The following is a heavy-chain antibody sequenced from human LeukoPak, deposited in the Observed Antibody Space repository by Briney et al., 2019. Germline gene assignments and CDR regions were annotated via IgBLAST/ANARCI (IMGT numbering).Heavy chain of an antibody. CDR3: ARSDFWSGFYVLYY. J-gene: IGHJ4*02. V-gene: IGHV1-46*01. CDR2: INPSGGST. Sequence: ASVKVSCKASGYTFTSYYMHWVRQAPGQGLEWMGIINPSGGSTSYAQKFQGRVTMTRDMSISTAYMELSRLRSDDTAVYYCARSDFWSGFYVLYYWGQGTLVTVSS. CDR1: GYTFTSYY. D-gene: IGHD3-3*01.